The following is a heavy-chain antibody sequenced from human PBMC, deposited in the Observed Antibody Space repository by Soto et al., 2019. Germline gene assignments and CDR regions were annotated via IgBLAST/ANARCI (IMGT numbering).Heavy chain of an antibody. CDR1: GGSFSGYY. CDR3: ARGPPTYYYDSSGYSPLWYGMDV. Sequence: SDTLSLTCAVYGGSFSGYYWSWIRQPPGKGLEWIGEINHSGSTNYNPSLKSRVTISVDTSKNQFSLKLSSVTAADTAVYYCARGPPTYYYDSSGYSPLWYGMDVWGQGTTVTVSS. D-gene: IGHD3-22*01. V-gene: IGHV4-34*01. CDR2: INHSGST. J-gene: IGHJ6*02.